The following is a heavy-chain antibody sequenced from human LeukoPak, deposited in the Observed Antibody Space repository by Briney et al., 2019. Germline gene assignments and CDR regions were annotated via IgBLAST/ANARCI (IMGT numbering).Heavy chain of an antibody. D-gene: IGHD3-10*01. CDR3: AFKTMVRTASWGYYGMDV. Sequence: SETLSLTCTVSGVSISSGDYYWSWLRQPPGKGLEWIGYIYYSGSTYYNPSLKSRVTISVDTSKNQFSLKLSSVTAADTAVYYCAFKTMVRTASWGYYGMDVWGQGTRVTVSS. V-gene: IGHV4-30-4*01. CDR1: GVSISSGDYY. CDR2: IYYSGST. J-gene: IGHJ6*02.